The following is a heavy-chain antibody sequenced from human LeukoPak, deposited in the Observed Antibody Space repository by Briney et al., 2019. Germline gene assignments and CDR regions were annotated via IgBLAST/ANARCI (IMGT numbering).Heavy chain of an antibody. CDR3: ARSHYYYGSGSN. J-gene: IGHJ4*02. V-gene: IGHV4-34*01. CDR1: GGSFSGYY. CDR2: IYYSGST. Sequence: PSETLSLTCAVYGGSFSGYYWTWIRQPPGKGLEWIGSIYYSGSTYYNPSLKSRVTISVDTSKNQFSLKLGSVTAADTAVYYCARSHYYYGSGSNWGQGTLVTVSS. D-gene: IGHD3-10*01.